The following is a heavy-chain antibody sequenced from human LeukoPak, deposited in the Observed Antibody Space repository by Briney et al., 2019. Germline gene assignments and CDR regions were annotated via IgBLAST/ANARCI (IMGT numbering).Heavy chain of an antibody. D-gene: IGHD4-17*01. V-gene: IGHV4-4*08. J-gene: IGHJ4*02. CDR1: GGSISSYY. Sequence: PSETLSLTCTVSGGSISSYYWSWIRQPPGKGLEWIGRIYATGSTKYNPSLKSRVTLSVDTAKNQFSLKLSSVTAADTAVYYCASGTTVPNLFWGQGTLVTVSS. CDR3: ASGTTVPNLF. CDR2: IYATGST.